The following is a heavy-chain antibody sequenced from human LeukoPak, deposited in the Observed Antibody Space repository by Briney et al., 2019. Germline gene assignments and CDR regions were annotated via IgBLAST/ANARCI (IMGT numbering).Heavy chain of an antibody. CDR1: GFSVSDNY. CDR3: ARVDGSSSCPDY. D-gene: IGHD6-13*01. CDR2: IYNGGRA. V-gene: IGHV3-53*01. Sequence: GGSLRLSCVASGFSVSDNYMSWVRQAPGKGPEWVSVIYNGGRAYDADSVKGRFTISRDSSKNTLYLQMNSLRAEDTALYYCARVDGSSSCPDYWGQGTLVTVSS. J-gene: IGHJ4*02.